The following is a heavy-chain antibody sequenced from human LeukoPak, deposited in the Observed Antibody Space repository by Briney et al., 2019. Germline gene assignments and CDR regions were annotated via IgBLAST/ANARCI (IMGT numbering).Heavy chain of an antibody. CDR3: ARPDIEAHYYYMDV. D-gene: IGHD2-15*01. Sequence: ASVKVSCKASGYTFTGYYMHWVRQAPGQGLEWMGWINPNSGGTNYAQKFQGRVTMTRDTSISTAYMELSRLRSDDTAVYYCARPDIEAHYYYMDVWGKGTTVTVSS. CDR2: INPNSGGT. CDR1: GYTFTGYY. J-gene: IGHJ6*03. V-gene: IGHV1-2*02.